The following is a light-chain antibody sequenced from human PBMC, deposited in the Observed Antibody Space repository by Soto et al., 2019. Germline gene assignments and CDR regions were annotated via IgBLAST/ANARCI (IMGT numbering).Light chain of an antibody. Sequence: QSVLTQPASVSGSPGQSVTISCTGTSSDVGGHNLVSWYQQHPGKPPKLMIYEVSKRPSGVPDRFSGSKSGNTASLTVSGLQAEDEADYYCSSYAGNRDVIFGGGTKVTVL. V-gene: IGLV2-8*01. J-gene: IGLJ2*01. CDR2: EVS. CDR3: SSYAGNRDVI. CDR1: SSDVGGHNL.